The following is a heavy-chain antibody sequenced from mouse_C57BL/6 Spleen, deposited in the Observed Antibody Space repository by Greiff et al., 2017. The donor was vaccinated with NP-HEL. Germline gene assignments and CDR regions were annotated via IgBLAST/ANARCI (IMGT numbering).Heavy chain of an antibody. CDR1: GYTFTDYY. CDR2: INPNNGGT. V-gene: IGHV1-26*01. J-gene: IGHJ4*01. CDR3: ASYITTVEGNAMDY. D-gene: IGHD1-1*01. Sequence: EVQLQQSGPELVKPGASVKISCKASGYTFTDYYMNWVKQSPGKSLEWIGDINPNNGGTSYNQKFKGKATLTVDKSSSTAYMELRSLTSEDSAVYYCASYITTVEGNAMDYWGQGTSVTVSS.